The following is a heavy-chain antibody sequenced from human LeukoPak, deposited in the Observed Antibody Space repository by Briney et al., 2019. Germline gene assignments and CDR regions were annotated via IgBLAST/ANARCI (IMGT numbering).Heavy chain of an antibody. V-gene: IGHV1-69*01. CDR2: IIPNFGTA. CDR1: RGTLSRSA. CDR3: ARDVRGLELGELIYFYYGMDV. J-gene: IGHJ6*02. Sequence: SVTVSCTASRGTLSRSAFGWVRQAPGQGLEWMGAIIPNFGTANYAQKFQGRVTITAEESTTTVYLELRSLRSEDTAIYYCARDVRGLELGELIYFYYGMDVWGQGTTVTVSS. D-gene: IGHD3-10*01.